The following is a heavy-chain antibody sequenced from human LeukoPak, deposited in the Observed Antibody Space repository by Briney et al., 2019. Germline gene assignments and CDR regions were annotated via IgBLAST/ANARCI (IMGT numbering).Heavy chain of an antibody. CDR3: AIMVAATPFESVWFVP. CDR2: IYYSGST. D-gene: IGHD2-15*01. CDR1: GGCISSYY. Sequence: PSETLSLTCTVSGGCISSYYWSWIRQPPGKGLEWIGYIYYSGSTNYNPSLKIRVTISVDTSKTQFSLKLSSVTAADAAVYYCAIMVAATPFESVWFVPWGQGTLVTVSS. J-gene: IGHJ5*02. V-gene: IGHV4-59*01.